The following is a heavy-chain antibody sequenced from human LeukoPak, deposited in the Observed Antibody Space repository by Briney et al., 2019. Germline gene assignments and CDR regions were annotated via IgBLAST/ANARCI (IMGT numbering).Heavy chain of an antibody. J-gene: IGHJ4*02. CDR2: INPNSGGT. D-gene: IGHD3-16*02. CDR3: AKGPKAAPYDYVWGSYRYTGRFDY. CDR1: GYTFTGYY. V-gene: IGHV1-2*02. Sequence: ASVKVSCKASGYTFTGYYMHWVRQAPGQGLEWMGWINPNSGGTNYAQKFQGRVTMTRDTSISTAYMEPSRLRSDDTAVYYCAKGPKAAPYDYVWGSYRYTGRFDYWGQGTLVTVSS.